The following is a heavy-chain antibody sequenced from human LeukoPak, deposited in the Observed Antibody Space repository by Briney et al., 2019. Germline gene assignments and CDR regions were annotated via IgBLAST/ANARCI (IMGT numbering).Heavy chain of an antibody. J-gene: IGHJ4*02. CDR1: GGSFSGYY. CDR2: INHSGRT. V-gene: IGHV4-34*01. D-gene: IGHD2-2*01. CDR3: ARGSVVPAAITTPNFDY. Sequence: SETLSLTCAVYGGSFSGYYWSWIRQPPGKGLEWIGEINHSGRTNYNPSLKSRVTISVDTSKNQFSLKLSSVTAADTAVYYCARGSVVPAAITTPNFDYWGQGTLVTVSS.